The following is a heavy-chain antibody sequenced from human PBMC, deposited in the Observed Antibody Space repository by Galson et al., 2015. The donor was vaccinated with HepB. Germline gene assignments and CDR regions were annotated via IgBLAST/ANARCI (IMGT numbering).Heavy chain of an antibody. CDR1: GFTFSSYG. J-gene: IGHJ3*02. CDR3: AKPYCSTTSCPSGPAFDI. Sequence: SLRLSCAASGFTFSSYGMHWVRQAPGKGLEWVAVISYEGSYKDFADSVKGRFTISRDHSKNTLYLQMNSLRAEDTAVYYCAKPYCSTTSCPSGPAFDIWGQGTVVTVSS. D-gene: IGHD2-2*01. CDR2: ISYEGSYK. V-gene: IGHV3-30*18.